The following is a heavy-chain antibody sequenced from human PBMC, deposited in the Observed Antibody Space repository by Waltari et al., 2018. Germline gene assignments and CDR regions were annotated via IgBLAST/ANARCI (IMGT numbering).Heavy chain of an antibody. CDR2: INSDGTIT. D-gene: IGHD3-3*01. CDR3: ATGGYDFWTGYHKI. Sequence: EVQLVESGGGLVQPGGSLRLSCEPSGLTFRGYYSHWVRQAPGKGLVWVSRINSDGTITKYADSVKGRFTISRDNARSTLYLQMNSLRVEDTAVYYCATGGYDFWTGYHKIWGQGTMVTVTS. V-gene: IGHV3-74*01. J-gene: IGHJ3*02. CDR1: GLTFRGYY.